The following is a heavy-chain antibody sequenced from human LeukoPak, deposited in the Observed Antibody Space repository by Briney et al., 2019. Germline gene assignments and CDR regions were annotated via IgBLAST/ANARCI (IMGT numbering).Heavy chain of an antibody. CDR2: IHSSGTT. CDR1: GDSISGNY. V-gene: IGHV4-4*07. D-gene: IGHD5-12*01. J-gene: IGHJ5*02. Sequence: PSETLSLTCTVSGDSISGNYWNWIRQPAGKGLEWIGRIHSSGTTNYNPSLKSRITMSMEKSQNQFSLKLSSVTAADTAVYYCARDYTGYIWFDPWGQGNLVTVSS. CDR3: ARDYTGYIWFDP.